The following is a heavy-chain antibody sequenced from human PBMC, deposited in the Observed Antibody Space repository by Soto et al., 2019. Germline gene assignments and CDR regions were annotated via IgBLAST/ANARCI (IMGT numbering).Heavy chain of an antibody. V-gene: IGHV1-46*01. CDR2: INPSGGST. CDR3: ARDPPTTVTSYGMDV. D-gene: IGHD4-17*01. Sequence: ASVKVSCKASGYTFTSYYMHWVRQAPGQGLERMGIINPSGGSTSYAQKFQGRVTMTRDTSTSTVYMELSSLRSEDTAVYYCARDPPTTVTSYGMDVWGQGTTVTVSS. CDR1: GYTFTSYY. J-gene: IGHJ6*02.